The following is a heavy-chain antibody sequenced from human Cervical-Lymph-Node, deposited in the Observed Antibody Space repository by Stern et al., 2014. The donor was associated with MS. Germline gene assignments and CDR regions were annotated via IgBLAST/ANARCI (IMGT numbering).Heavy chain of an antibody. V-gene: IGHV1-18*01. CDR2: ISGYNDNT. CDR3: ARDPRIAVAGTGGGFDP. CDR1: GYTFSSYG. D-gene: IGHD6-19*01. Sequence: QDQLVQSGAEVKKPGASVKVSCKSSGYTFSSYGISWVRQAPGQGLEWMGWISGYNDNTNYVEKFQGRVTMTTDTSTSTAYMELRSLTSDDTAVYYCARDPRIAVAGTGGGFDPWGQGTLVTVSS. J-gene: IGHJ5*02.